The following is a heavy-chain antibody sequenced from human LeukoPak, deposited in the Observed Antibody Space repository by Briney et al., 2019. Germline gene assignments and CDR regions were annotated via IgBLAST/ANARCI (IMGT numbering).Heavy chain of an antibody. CDR2: IYYSGST. D-gene: IGHD3-3*01. CDR1: GGSISSSSYY. V-gene: IGHV4-39*07. Sequence: SETLSLTCTVSGGSISSSSYYWGWIRQPPGKGLEWIGSIYYSGSTYYNPSLKSRVTISVDTSKNQFSLKLSSVTAADTAVYYCAGPLTIFGVVNSYFDWYFDLWGRGTLVTVSS. J-gene: IGHJ2*01. CDR3: AGPLTIFGVVNSYFDWYFDL.